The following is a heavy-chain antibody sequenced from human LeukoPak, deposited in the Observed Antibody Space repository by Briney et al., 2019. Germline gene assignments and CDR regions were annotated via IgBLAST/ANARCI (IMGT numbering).Heavy chain of an antibody. CDR3: ARDLGPSFGEGTDPYYFDF. CDR1: GYTFTSYG. V-gene: IGHV1-18*01. Sequence: ASVKVSCKASGYTFTSYGISWVRQAPGQGREWMGWISAKNGNTNYAQIFEGRITLTTDTATTTAYMEMRSLRSDDTAVYYCARDLGPSFGEGTDPYYFDFWGQGTLVTVSS. D-gene: IGHD3-10*01. CDR2: ISAKNGNT. J-gene: IGHJ4*02.